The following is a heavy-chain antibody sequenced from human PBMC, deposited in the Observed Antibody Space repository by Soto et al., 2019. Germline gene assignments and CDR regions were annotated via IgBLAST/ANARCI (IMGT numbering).Heavy chain of an antibody. J-gene: IGHJ4*02. D-gene: IGHD5-12*01. CDR3: AREMATIGGGFDY. V-gene: IGHV1-69*13. CDR2: IIPIFGTA. CDR1: GGTFSSYA. Sequence: ASVKVSCKASGGTFSSYAISWVRQAPGQGLEWMGGIIPIFGTANYAQKFQGRVTITADESTSTAYMELSSLRSEDTAVYYCAREMATIGGGFDYWGQGTLVTVSS.